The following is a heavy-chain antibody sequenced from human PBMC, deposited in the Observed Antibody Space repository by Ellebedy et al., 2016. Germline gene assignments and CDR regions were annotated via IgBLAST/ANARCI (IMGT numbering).Heavy chain of an antibody. V-gene: IGHV3-30*03. J-gene: IGHJ3*02. CDR1: GFTFSYYG. D-gene: IGHD5-24*01. CDR3: ARDRGDGYKRDAFDI. CDR2: ISDDGRSQ. Sequence: GESLKISCAASGFTFSYYGIHWVRQAPGKGLEWVAIISDDGRSQNYADSVKGRFTISRDNPKNTLYLQMNSLRAEDTAVYYCARDRGDGYKRDAFDIWGQGTMVTVSS.